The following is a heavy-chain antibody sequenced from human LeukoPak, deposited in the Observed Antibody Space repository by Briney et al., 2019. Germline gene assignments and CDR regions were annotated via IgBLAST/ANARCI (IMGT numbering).Heavy chain of an antibody. CDR3: ASTLYDFWSGYYYYFDY. D-gene: IGHD3-3*01. CDR2: IYYSGST. J-gene: IGHJ4*02. CDR1: GGSISSSSYY. Sequence: PSETLSLTCTVSGGSISSSSYYWGWIRQPPGKGLEWIGSIYYSGSTYYNPSLKSRVTISVDTSKNQFSLKLSSVTAADTAVYYCASTLYDFWSGYYYYFDYWGQGTLVTVSS. V-gene: IGHV4-39*01.